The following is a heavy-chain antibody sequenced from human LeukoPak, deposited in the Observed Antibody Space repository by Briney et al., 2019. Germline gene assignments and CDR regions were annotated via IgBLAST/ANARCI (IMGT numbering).Heavy chain of an antibody. CDR2: IYHSGST. Sequence: PSQTLSLTCAVSGGSISSGGYSWSWIRQPPGKGLEWIEYIYHSGSTYYNPSLKSRVTISVDRSKNQFSLKLSSVTAADTAVYYCARGNSEVVTAYFDYWGQGTLVTVSS. CDR3: ARGNSEVVTAYFDY. D-gene: IGHD2-21*02. CDR1: GGSISSGGYS. J-gene: IGHJ4*02. V-gene: IGHV4-30-2*01.